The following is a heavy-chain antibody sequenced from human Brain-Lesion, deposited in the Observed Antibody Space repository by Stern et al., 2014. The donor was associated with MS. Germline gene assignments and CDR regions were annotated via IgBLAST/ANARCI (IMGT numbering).Heavy chain of an antibody. D-gene: IGHD3-10*01. Sequence: VQLEESGGGLVKPGGSLRLSCAASGFIFSDYYMSWIRQAPGKGLEWVSYIGRSGGSIYYADSVKGRFPISRDNAKNSLYLQMNSLRAEDTAVYYCARGPRRYYGSESPNTYYYGMDVWGQGTTVTVSS. CDR1: GFIFSDYY. CDR3: ARGPRRYYGSESPNTYYYGMDV. V-gene: IGHV3-11*01. CDR2: IGRSGGSI. J-gene: IGHJ6*02.